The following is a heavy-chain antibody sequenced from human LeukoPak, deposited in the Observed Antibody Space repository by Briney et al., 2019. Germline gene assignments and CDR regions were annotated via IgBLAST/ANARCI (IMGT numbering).Heavy chain of an antibody. CDR1: GFSFSSYW. D-gene: IGHD2-8*01. J-gene: IGHJ6*03. CDR2: IKQDGSDK. CDR3: ARDPVMGYYYYYMDV. Sequence: PGGSLRLSCAASGFSFSSYWMSWVRQAPGKGLEWVANIKQDGSDKYYVDSVKGRFTISRDNAKNSLYLQMNSLRADDTAVYYCARDPVMGYYYYYMDVWGKGTTVTVSS. V-gene: IGHV3-7*01.